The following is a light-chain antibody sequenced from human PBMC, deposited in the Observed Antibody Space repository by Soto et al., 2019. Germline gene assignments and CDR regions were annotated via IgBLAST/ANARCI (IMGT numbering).Light chain of an antibody. CDR1: RCLYSGGTNC. CDR2: FGS. J-gene: IGKJ4*01. CDR3: MQTLETPLT. Sequence: DIVMTQSPLSLPVTPGEPASISCRSSRCLYSGGTNCLDWYLQKPGQPPQLLIYFGSTRASGVPDRFSGSGSGTDFTLEISRVEAEDLGVYYCMQTLETPLTFGGGTKVEI. V-gene: IGKV2-28*01.